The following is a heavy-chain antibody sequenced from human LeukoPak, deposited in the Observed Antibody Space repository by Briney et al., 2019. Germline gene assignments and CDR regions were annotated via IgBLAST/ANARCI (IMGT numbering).Heavy chain of an antibody. CDR1: GGSISSYY. J-gene: IGHJ4*02. CDR2: IYYSGST. V-gene: IGHV4-59*08. D-gene: IGHD4-17*01. Sequence: PSETLSLTCTVSGGSISSYYWSWIRQPPGKGLEWIGYIYYSGSTNYNPSLKSRVTISVDTSKNQFSLKLSSVIAADTAVYYCARHARYGAPYYFDYWGQGTLVTVSS. CDR3: ARHARYGAPYYFDY.